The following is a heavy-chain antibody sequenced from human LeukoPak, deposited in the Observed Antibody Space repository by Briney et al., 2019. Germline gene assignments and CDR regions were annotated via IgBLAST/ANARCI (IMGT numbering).Heavy chain of an antibody. J-gene: IGHJ4*02. CDR1: GGSISSTSLY. CDR2: ISYSVGT. Sequence: SETLSLTCTVSGGSISSTSLYWGWIRQPPGKGLEWIGSISYSVGTYYNPSLKSRVTLSVDTSKNQFSLKLSSVTAADTAVYYCAAYSGYDRHFDYWGQGTLVTVSS. D-gene: IGHD5-12*01. CDR3: AAYSGYDRHFDY. V-gene: IGHV4-39*07.